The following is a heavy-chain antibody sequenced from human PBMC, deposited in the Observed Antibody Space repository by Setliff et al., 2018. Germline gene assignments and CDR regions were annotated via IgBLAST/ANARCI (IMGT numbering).Heavy chain of an antibody. CDR1: GGSISSGSNY. V-gene: IGHV4-61*09. J-gene: IGHJ4*02. D-gene: IGHD3-10*01. CDR3: ARSLGSGSYYNSRPFYSDY. CDR2: IDPSGNT. Sequence: SETLSLTCTVSGGSISSGSNYWSWIRQPAGRGLEWIGHIDPSGNTNYHPSLKSRVTISGDTSKNQFSLKLTSVTAADTAVYFCARSLGSGSYYNSRPFYSDYWGQGALVTVSS.